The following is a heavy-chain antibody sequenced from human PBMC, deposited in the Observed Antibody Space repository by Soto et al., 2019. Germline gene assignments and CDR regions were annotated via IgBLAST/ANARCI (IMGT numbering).Heavy chain of an antibody. J-gene: IGHJ6*02. D-gene: IGHD6-13*01. Sequence: SLKISCAASRFTFSSYGIHWVRQAPGKGLEWVAVISYDGSNKYYAVSVKGRFTISRDNSKNTLYLQMDSLRAEDSAVYYCAKASSSWDGYYYYGMDVWGPGTTVTVSS. CDR2: ISYDGSNK. CDR1: RFTFSSYG. CDR3: AKASSSWDGYYYYGMDV. V-gene: IGHV3-30*18.